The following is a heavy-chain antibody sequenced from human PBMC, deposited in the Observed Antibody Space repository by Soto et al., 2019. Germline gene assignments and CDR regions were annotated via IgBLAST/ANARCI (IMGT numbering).Heavy chain of an antibody. J-gene: IGHJ1*01. V-gene: IGHV3-30*18. CDR1: GFIFPNFG. D-gene: IGHD1-7*01. CDR3: VKDAGWNYVAGH. Sequence: QVQLVESGGGVVQPGRSQRLSCAASGFIFPNFGMHWVRQAPGKGLEWVAVISHDGRTEYYANSVKGRFTISRDNSNNTVYLQMNNLRGEDTAMYYCVKDAGWNYVAGHWGQGTLITVSS. CDR2: ISHDGRTE.